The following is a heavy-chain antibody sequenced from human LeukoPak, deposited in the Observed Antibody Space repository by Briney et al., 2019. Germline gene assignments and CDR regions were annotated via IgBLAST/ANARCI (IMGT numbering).Heavy chain of an antibody. Sequence: GGSQRLSCAASEFTFSSYPMSWVRQAPGKGLEWVSTISNSGGSIYYADSVKGRFTISRDNSKNTLYLQMNSLRAVDTAVYYCHKYSTSGTDSWGQGTLVTVSS. V-gene: IGHV3-23*01. D-gene: IGHD6-6*01. CDR2: ISNSGGSI. J-gene: IGHJ4*02. CDR1: EFTFSSYP. CDR3: HKYSTSGTDS.